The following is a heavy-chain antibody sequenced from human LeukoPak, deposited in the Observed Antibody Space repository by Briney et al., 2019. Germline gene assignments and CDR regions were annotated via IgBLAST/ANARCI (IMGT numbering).Heavy chain of an antibody. V-gene: IGHV4-34*01. Sequence: SETLPLTCAVYGGSFSGYYWSWIRQPPGKGLEWIGEINHSGSTNYNPSLKSRVTISVDTSKNQFSLKLSSVTAADTAVYYCARAVYPRESVLFSGIDWFDPGGQATLATVSS. CDR3: ARAVYPRESVLFSGIDWFDP. CDR2: INHSGST. CDR1: GGSFSGYY. J-gene: IGHJ5*02. D-gene: IGHD2-21*01.